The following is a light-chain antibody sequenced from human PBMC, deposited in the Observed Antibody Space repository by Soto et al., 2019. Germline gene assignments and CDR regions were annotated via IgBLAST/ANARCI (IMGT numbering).Light chain of an antibody. V-gene: IGKV3-20*01. J-gene: IGKJ1*01. Sequence: EIVLMQSPGTLSLSSGERATLSCRASQSVSNNYLAWYQQKPGQAPRLLIYGASNRATGIPDRFSGSGYGTDFTLTITTLQPEDVGIYYCQQCHATPLTFGQGTKVDIK. CDR2: GAS. CDR3: QQCHATPLT. CDR1: QSVSNNY.